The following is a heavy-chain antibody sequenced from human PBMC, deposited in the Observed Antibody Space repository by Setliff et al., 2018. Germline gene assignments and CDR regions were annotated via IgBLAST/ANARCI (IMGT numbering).Heavy chain of an antibody. J-gene: IGHJ5*01. CDR1: GGSFSTYY. Sequence: SETLSLTCAAYGGSFSTYYWIWIRQPPGKGLEWIGEINHSGSTNYNPSLKSRVTISVDTSNSQFFLRLNSVTAADTAVYYCARTVTNGFYPDSWGQGTLVTVSS. D-gene: IGHD4-17*01. V-gene: IGHV4-34*01. CDR2: INHSGST. CDR3: ARTVTNGFYPDS.